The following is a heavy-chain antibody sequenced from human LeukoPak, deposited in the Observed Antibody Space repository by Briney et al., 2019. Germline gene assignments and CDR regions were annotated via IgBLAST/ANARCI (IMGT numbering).Heavy chain of an antibody. V-gene: IGHV4-30-2*01. CDR2: IFHTGHT. D-gene: IGHD3-10*01. J-gene: IGHJ4*02. Sequence: SQTLSLTCTVPGGSISSGDYPWSWIRQPPGKGLEWIGYIFHTGHTSYNPSLKSRVTISVDMSKNQLSLRLTSVTAADTAGYYCARGLYGAGSHFDFWGQGTLVTVSS. CDR3: ARGLYGAGSHFDF. CDR1: GGSISSGDYP.